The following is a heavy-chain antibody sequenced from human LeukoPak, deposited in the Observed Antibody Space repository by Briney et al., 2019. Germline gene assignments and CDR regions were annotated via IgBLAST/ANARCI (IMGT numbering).Heavy chain of an antibody. CDR2: TYYRSKWYN. J-gene: IGHJ3*02. CDR1: GDSVSSNSAA. Sequence: SQTLSLTCAISGDSVSSNSAAWDWIRQSPSRGLEWRGRTYYRSKWYNDYAVSVKSRITINPDTSKNQFSLQLNAVTPEDTAVYYYARAYSSGSYDAFDIWGQGTMVTVSS. V-gene: IGHV6-1*01. CDR3: ARAYSSGSYDAFDI. D-gene: IGHD6-19*01.